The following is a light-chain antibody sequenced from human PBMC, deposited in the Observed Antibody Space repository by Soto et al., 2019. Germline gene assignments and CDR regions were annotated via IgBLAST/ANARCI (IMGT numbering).Light chain of an antibody. CDR2: GAS. J-gene: IGKJ5*01. V-gene: IGKV3-15*01. CDR1: QSVSSN. Sequence: IVITHSPATLSVSPWQRSTLSSRASQSVSSNLAWYQQKPGQAPRLLIYGASSRATGIPVRFSGSGSGTEFTLTISSLQSEDFAVYYCQQYNNWPLTFGQGIRLEI. CDR3: QQYNNWPLT.